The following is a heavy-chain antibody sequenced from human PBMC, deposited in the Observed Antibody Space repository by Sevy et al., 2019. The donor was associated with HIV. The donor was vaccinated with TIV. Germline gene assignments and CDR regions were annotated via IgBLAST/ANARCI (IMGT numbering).Heavy chain of an antibody. CDR1: GFTFSSYS. D-gene: IGHD5-12*01. J-gene: IGHJ6*02. CDR2: ISSSSSTI. CDR3: ARDRRGYSGYDLLDYYYYGMDV. Sequence: HGGSLRLSCAASGFTFSSYSMNWVRQAPGKGLEWVSYISSSSSTIYYADSVKGRFTISRDSAKNSLYLQMNSLRDEDTAVYYCARDRRGYSGYDLLDYYYYGMDVWGQGTTVTVSS. V-gene: IGHV3-48*02.